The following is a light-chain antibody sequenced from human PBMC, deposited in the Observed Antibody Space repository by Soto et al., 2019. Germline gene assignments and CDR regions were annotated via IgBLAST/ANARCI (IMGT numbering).Light chain of an antibody. CDR1: SGHSSNA. Sequence: QSVLTQSPSASASLGASVKLTCTLSSGHSSNAIAWHQQQPQKGPRYLMRLNSDGSHSKGDGIPDRFSGSISGAERYLTISSLQSEDEADYYCQTWGAGIRVFDGGTKLTVL. CDR3: QTWGAGIRV. CDR2: LNSDGSH. J-gene: IGLJ3*02. V-gene: IGLV4-69*01.